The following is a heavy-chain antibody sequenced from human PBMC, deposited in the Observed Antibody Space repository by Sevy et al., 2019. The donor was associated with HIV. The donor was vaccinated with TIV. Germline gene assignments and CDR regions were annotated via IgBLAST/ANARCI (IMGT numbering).Heavy chain of an antibody. CDR3: AGENAWGRGYS. CDR2: IYYNGHI. D-gene: IGHD1-26*01. CDR1: GGSITSLY. V-gene: IGHV4-59*08. Sequence: QSQTLSLTCTVSGGSITSLYWNWIRQPPGKGLEWIANIYYNGHINYNPSLKSRVTLSLDTSKNQFSLRLSSVTAADTAMYHCAGENAWGRGYSWGQGTLVTVSS. J-gene: IGHJ4*02.